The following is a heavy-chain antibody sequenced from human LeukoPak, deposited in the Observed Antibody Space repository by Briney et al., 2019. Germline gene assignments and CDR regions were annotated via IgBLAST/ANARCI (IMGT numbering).Heavy chain of an antibody. V-gene: IGHV1-69*05. Sequence: ASVKVSCKASGGTFSSYAISWVRQAPGQGLEWMGGIIPIFGTANYAQTFQGRVTITRNTSISTAFMELSSLRSEDTAVYYCARRAVGNSYYYSMDVWGKGTTVTVSS. D-gene: IGHD6-19*01. CDR3: ARRAVGNSYYYSMDV. J-gene: IGHJ6*03. CDR1: GGTFSSYA. CDR2: IIPIFGTA.